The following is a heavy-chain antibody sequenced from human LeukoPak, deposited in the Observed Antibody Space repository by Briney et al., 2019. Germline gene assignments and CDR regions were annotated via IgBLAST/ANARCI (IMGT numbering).Heavy chain of an antibody. D-gene: IGHD1-26*01. CDR2: INHSGST. CDR3: ARDSRRRLKFYFDY. CDR1: GGSFSGYY. Sequence: SETLSLTCAVYGGSFSGYYWSWIRQPPGKGLEWIGEINHSGSTNYNPSLKGRVTISVDTSKNQFSLKLSSVTAADTAVYYCARDSRRRLKFYFDYWGQGTLVTASS. V-gene: IGHV4-34*01. J-gene: IGHJ4*02.